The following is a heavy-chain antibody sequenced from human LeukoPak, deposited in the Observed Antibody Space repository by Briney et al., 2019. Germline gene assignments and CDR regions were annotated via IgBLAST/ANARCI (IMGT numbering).Heavy chain of an antibody. Sequence: ASVKVSCKASGYTFTSYGISWMRQAPGQGLEWMGWISAYNGNTNYAQKLQGRVTMTTDTSTSTAYMELRSLRSDDTAVYYCARDRVVIPYYYYMDVWGKGSTVTVSS. V-gene: IGHV1-18*01. D-gene: IGHD3-3*01. CDR3: ARDRVVIPYYYYMDV. CDR1: GYTFTSYG. CDR2: ISAYNGNT. J-gene: IGHJ6*03.